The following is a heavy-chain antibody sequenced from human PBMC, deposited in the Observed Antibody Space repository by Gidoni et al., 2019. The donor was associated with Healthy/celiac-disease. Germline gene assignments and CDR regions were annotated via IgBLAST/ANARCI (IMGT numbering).Heavy chain of an antibody. J-gene: IGHJ4*02. V-gene: IGHV3-21*01. D-gene: IGHD3-3*01. CDR3: ARGSAHHYDFWSGYPHYFDY. CDR1: GSTFRSYS. Sequence: EVQLVESGGGLVKPGGPLRLPCAASGSTFRSYSMNWVRQAPGKGLEWVSSISSSSSYIYYADSVKGRFTISRDNAKNSLYLQMNSLRAEDTAVYYCARGSAHHYDFWSGYPHYFDYWGQGTLVTVSS. CDR2: ISSSSSYI.